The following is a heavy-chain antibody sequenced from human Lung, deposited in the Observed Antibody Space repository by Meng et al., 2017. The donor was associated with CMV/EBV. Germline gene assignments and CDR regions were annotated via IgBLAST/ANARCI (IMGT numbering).Heavy chain of an antibody. Sequence: GESLKISCAASGFTFSGHAMHWVRQAPGKGLEWVALMSNDGSKTCYADFVKGRFTISRDNSRNTLYLQMSGHRTDDTAVYYCAKPRSGFVVVPAAIDSWGQGTLVTVSS. CDR1: GFTFSGHA. D-gene: IGHD2-2*01. CDR3: AKPRSGFVVVPAAIDS. V-gene: IGHV3-30*04. CDR2: MSNDGSKT. J-gene: IGHJ4*02.